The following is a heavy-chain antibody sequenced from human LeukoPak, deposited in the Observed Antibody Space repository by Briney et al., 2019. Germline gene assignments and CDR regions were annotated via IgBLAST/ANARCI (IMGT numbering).Heavy chain of an antibody. CDR3: ARMSCSRTTCSLNY. D-gene: IGHD2-2*01. CDR1: GGSLSTYY. J-gene: IGHJ4*02. CDR2: IYDTGST. Sequence: SETLSLTCTVSGGSLSTYYWSWIRQPPGKGLEWIGYIYDTGSTNYNPSLKSRVTISVDTSKNQFSLKLSSVTAADTAVYYCARMSCSRTTCSLNYWGQGILVTVSS. V-gene: IGHV4-59*08.